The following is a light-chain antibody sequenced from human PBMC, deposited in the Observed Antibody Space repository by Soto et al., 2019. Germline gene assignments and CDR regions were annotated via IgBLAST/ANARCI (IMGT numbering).Light chain of an antibody. Sequence: LTQPPSVSGAPGQRVTISCTGSSSNIGSTYDVQWYQQLPGTAPKLLIHGNTDRPSGVPDRFSGSKSGTSASLAITGLQADDEADYYCQSYDDSLSVHYVFGTGTKLTVL. V-gene: IGLV1-40*01. CDR2: GNT. J-gene: IGLJ1*01. CDR1: SSNIGSTYD. CDR3: QSYDDSLSVHYV.